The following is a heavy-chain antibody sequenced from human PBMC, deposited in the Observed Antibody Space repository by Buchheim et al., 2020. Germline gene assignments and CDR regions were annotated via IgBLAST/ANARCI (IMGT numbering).Heavy chain of an antibody. CDR3: AKKLGSHSSRSWYFDY. Sequence: QVQLVESGGGVVQPGRSLRLSCADSGFTFSSYAMHWVRQAPGKGLEWVAVISYDGSNKYYADSVKGRFTISRDNSKNTLYLQMDSLRAEETAVYYCAKKLGSHSSRSWYFDYWGQGTL. CDR1: GFTFSSYA. CDR2: ISYDGSNK. J-gene: IGHJ4*02. V-gene: IGHV3-30-3*02. D-gene: IGHD6-13*01.